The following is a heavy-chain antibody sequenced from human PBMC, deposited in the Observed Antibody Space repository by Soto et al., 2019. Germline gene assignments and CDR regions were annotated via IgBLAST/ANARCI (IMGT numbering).Heavy chain of an antibody. V-gene: IGHV1-69*01. CDR1: GDTFKNSV. J-gene: IGHJ1*01. CDR3: VEELDYGKLYVV. CDR2: TIPLFGTT. D-gene: IGHD4-17*01. Sequence: QVQLVQSGVEVKKPGSSVRVSCKASGDTFKNSVISWVRQAPGQGLEWMGGTIPLFGTTDYAQKFQGRLTITTDESTTTAYLEVSRLTYEDTDVYYCVEELDYGKLYVVWGQVTQVIISS.